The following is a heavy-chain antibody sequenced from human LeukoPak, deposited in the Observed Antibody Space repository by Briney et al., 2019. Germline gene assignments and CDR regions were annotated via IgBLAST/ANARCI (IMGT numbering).Heavy chain of an antibody. J-gene: IGHJ4*02. CDR2: ISYDGSNK. Sequence: PGRSLRLSCAASGFTFSSYAMHWVRQAPGKGLEWVAVISYDGSNKYYADSVKGRFTISRDNSKNTLYLQMNSLRAEDTAVYYCARAQVGSLDYWGQGTLVTVSS. CDR1: GFTFSSYA. D-gene: IGHD1-26*01. V-gene: IGHV3-30-3*01. CDR3: ARAQVGSLDY.